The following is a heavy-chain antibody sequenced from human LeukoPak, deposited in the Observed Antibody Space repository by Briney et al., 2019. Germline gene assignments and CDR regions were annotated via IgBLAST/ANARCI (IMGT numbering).Heavy chain of an antibody. J-gene: IGHJ5*02. CDR3: ARDQFVYGILTGFRFDP. CDR2: IYYSGST. V-gene: IGHV4-30-4*01. D-gene: IGHD3-9*01. Sequence: SETLSLTCTVSGGSISNGDYYWSWIRQPPGKGLEWIGYIYYSGSTYYNPSLKSRVTISLDTSKNQFSLKLTSVTAADTAVYYCARDQFVYGILTGFRFDPRGQGTLVTVSS. CDR1: GGSISNGDYY.